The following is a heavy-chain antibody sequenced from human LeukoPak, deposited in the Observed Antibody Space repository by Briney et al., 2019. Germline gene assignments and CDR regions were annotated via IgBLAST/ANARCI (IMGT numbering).Heavy chain of an antibody. J-gene: IGHJ4*02. D-gene: IGHD6-13*01. Sequence: PSQTLSLTCAVSGGSISSGGYSWSWIRQPPGKGLEWIGYIYYSGSTYYNPSLKSRVTISVDTSKNQFSLKLSSVTAADTAVYYCASSSWHLTPILRKYYFDYWGQGTLVTVSS. CDR3: ASSSWHLTPILRKYYFDY. V-gene: IGHV4-30-4*07. CDR1: GGSISSGGYS. CDR2: IYYSGST.